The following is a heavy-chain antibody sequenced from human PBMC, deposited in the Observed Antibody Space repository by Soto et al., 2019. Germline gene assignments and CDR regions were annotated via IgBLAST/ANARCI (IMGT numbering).Heavy chain of an antibody. V-gene: IGHV3-23*01. D-gene: IGHD2-15*01. Sequence: LGLSCAASGLTFSTYAMNWVRQAPGKGLEGVSGMSGSAYSTNYTDSVKGRFTISRDNSKNTLYLQMNSLRVEDTALYYCAKDKGYCSGASCLRGFDYWGQGTLVTVSS. J-gene: IGHJ4*02. CDR2: MSGSAYST. CDR3: AKDKGYCSGASCLRGFDY. CDR1: GLTFSTYA.